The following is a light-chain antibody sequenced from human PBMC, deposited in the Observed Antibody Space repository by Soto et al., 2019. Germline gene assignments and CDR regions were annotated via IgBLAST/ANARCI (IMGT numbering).Light chain of an antibody. V-gene: IGLV2-14*01. J-gene: IGLJ1*01. CDR2: DVS. CDR3: CSYTSSDTYV. Sequence: QSVLPQPASVSGSPGQSITISCPGTSSDVGGYDFVSWYQQHPGKAPKVMIYDVSNRPSGVSNRFSGSKSGNTASLTISGLQAEGEADYYCCSYTSSDTYVFGTGTKVTVL. CDR1: SSDVGGYDF.